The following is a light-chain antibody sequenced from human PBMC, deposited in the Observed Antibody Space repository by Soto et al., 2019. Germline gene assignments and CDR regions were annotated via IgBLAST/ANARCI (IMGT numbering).Light chain of an antibody. V-gene: IGKV2-28*01. CDR2: FRS. CDR1: QSLLHRNGNTY. J-gene: IGKJ3*01. CDR3: MQTLRTPLT. Sequence: DIVMTQSPLSLPVTPGAPASISCRSIQSLLHRNGNTYLDWYLQKPGQSQQLLTYFRSNRASGFPDRFSGSGSGTDFTLRISRVEAEDVGVYYCMQTLRTPLTFGPGTKVDIK.